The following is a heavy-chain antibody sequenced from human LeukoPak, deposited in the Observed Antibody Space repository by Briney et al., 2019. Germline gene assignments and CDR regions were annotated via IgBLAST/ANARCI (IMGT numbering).Heavy chain of an antibody. V-gene: IGHV1-69*01. CDR3: ARSYYDFWSGYPPVGYYYYGMDV. J-gene: IGHJ6*02. CDR2: IIPIFGTA. Sequence: GSSVKVSCKASGGTFSSYAISWVRQAPGQGLEWMGGIIPIFGTANYAQEFQGRVTITADESTSTAYMELSSLRSEDTAVYYCARSYYDFWSGYPPVGYYYYGMDVWGQGTTVTVSS. CDR1: GGTFSSYA. D-gene: IGHD3-3*01.